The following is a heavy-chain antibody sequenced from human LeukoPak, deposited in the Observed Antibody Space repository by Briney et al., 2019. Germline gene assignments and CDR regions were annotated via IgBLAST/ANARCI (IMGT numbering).Heavy chain of an antibody. CDR3: ARAGAGGRLAGILDY. Sequence: ASVKVSCKASGYTFTSYGISWVRQAPGQGLEWMGWISAYNGNTNYAQKLQGRVTMTTDTSTSTAYMELSSLRSEDTAVYYCARAGAGGRLAGILDYWGQGTLVTVSS. V-gene: IGHV1-18*01. D-gene: IGHD3-10*01. CDR2: ISAYNGNT. J-gene: IGHJ4*02. CDR1: GYTFTSYG.